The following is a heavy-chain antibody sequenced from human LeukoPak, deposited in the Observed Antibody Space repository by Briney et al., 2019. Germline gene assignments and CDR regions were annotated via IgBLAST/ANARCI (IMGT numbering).Heavy chain of an antibody. J-gene: IGHJ4*02. D-gene: IGHD6-13*01. Sequence: AGGSLRLSCAASGFTFSGYSMNWVRQAPGKGLEWVSYISSSGSTIYYADSVKGRFTISRDNAKNSLYLQMNSLRDEDTAVYYCAVLPGTDFDYWGQGTLVTVSS. CDR1: GFTFSGYS. CDR3: AVLPGTDFDY. CDR2: ISSSGSTI. V-gene: IGHV3-48*02.